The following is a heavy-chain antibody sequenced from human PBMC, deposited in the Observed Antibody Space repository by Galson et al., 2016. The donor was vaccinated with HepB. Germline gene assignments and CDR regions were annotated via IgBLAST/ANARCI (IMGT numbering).Heavy chain of an antibody. Sequence: SLRLSCAASGFTFATYNIHWVRQAPGKGLEWVSSISSRSTYIFYADSVKGRFTISRDNAKNSLFLQMSGLRAEDTAVYYCAKHVVGSTRAAFEIWGQGTMVTVSS. CDR1: GFTFATYN. CDR2: ISSRSTYI. J-gene: IGHJ3*02. D-gene: IGHD2-21*01. CDR3: AKHVVGSTRAAFEI. V-gene: IGHV3-21*01.